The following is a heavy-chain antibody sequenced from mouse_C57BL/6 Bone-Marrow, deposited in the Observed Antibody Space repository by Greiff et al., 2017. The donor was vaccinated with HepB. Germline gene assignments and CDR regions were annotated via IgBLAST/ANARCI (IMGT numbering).Heavy chain of an antibody. Sequence: EVKLMESGGGLVQPGGSLSLSCAASGFTFTDYYMSWVRQPPGKALEWLGFIRNKANGYTTEYSASVKGRFTISRDNSQSILYLQMNALRAEDSATYYCARYRRGSGRDWYFDVWGTGTTVTVSS. CDR1: GFTFTDYY. D-gene: IGHD1-1*01. J-gene: IGHJ1*03. CDR2: IRNKANGYTT. CDR3: ARYRRGSGRDWYFDV. V-gene: IGHV7-3*01.